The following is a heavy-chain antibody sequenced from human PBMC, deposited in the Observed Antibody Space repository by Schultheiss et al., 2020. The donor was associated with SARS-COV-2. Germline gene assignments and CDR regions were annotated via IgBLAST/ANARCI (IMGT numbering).Heavy chain of an antibody. Sequence: SETLSLTCAVYGGSFSGYYWSWIRQPPGKGLEWIGEINHSGSTNYNPSPKSRVTISVDTSKNQFSLKLSSVTAADTAVYYCASGGYYDFWSGYYSFDYWGQGTLVTVSS. V-gene: IGHV4-34*01. CDR3: ASGGYYDFWSGYYSFDY. D-gene: IGHD3-3*01. CDR1: GGSFSGYY. J-gene: IGHJ4*02. CDR2: INHSGST.